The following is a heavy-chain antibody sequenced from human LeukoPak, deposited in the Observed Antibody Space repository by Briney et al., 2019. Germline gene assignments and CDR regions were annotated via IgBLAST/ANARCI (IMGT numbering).Heavy chain of an antibody. CDR3: ARDSLGRAASGIAMDY. Sequence: GGSLRLSCAASGFTFSSYWMSWVRQAPGKGLEWVANIKQDGSEKYYVDSVKGRFTISRDNAKNSLYLQMNSLRAEDTAVYYCARDSLGRAASGIAMDYWGQGTLVTVSS. V-gene: IGHV3-7*01. CDR1: GFTFSSYW. D-gene: IGHD6-13*01. CDR2: IKQDGSEK. J-gene: IGHJ4*02.